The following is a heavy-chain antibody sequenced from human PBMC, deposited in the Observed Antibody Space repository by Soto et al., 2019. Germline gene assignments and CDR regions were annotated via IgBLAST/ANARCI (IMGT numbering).Heavy chain of an antibody. CDR3: AREYVDIVATRNGAFDY. V-gene: IGHV4-59*01. Sequence: PSETLSLTCTVSGGSISSYYWSWIRQPPGKGLEWIGYIYYSGSTNYNPSLKSRVTISVDTSKNQFSLKLSSVTAADTAVYYCAREYVDIVATRNGAFDYWGQGTLVTVSS. J-gene: IGHJ4*02. CDR2: IYYSGST. D-gene: IGHD5-12*01. CDR1: GGSISSYY.